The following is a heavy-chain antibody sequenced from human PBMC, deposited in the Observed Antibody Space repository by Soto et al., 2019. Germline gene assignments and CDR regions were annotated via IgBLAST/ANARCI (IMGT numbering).Heavy chain of an antibody. V-gene: IGHV3-21*01. Sequence: PGGSLRLACAASGFTFSSYSMNWVRQAPGKGLEWVSSISSSSSYIYYADSVKGRFTISRDNAKNSLYLQMNSLRAEDTAVYYCARGYEGSSSLDYWGQGTLVTVSS. D-gene: IGHD6-13*01. J-gene: IGHJ4*02. CDR3: ARGYEGSSSLDY. CDR1: GFTFSSYS. CDR2: ISSSSSYI.